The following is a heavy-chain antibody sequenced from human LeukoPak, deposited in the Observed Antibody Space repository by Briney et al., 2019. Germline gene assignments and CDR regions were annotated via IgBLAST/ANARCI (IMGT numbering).Heavy chain of an antibody. CDR3: ARDLRGRVDY. CDR1: GFTFSSYW. V-gene: IGHV3-7*01. J-gene: IGHJ4*02. CDR2: INQYESEK. D-gene: IGHD3-10*01. Sequence: GGSLRLSCAASGFTFSSYWMTWVRQAPGKGLEWVANINQYESEKYYVDSVKGRFTISRDNAKNSLYLQMNSLRAEDTAVYYCARDLRGRVDYWGQGTLVTVSS.